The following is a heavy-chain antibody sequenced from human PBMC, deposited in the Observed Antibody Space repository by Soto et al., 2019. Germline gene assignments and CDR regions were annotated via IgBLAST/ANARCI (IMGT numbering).Heavy chain of an antibody. CDR2: IDPSDSYT. J-gene: IGHJ4*02. Sequence: PGESLKISCKGSGYSFTSYWISWVRQMPGKGLEWMGRIDPSDSYTNYSPSFQGHVTISADKSISTAYLQWSSLKASDTAMYYCASLVVVAATLNDYWGQGTLVTVSS. CDR3: ASLVVVAATLNDY. V-gene: IGHV5-10-1*01. D-gene: IGHD2-15*01. CDR1: GYSFTSYW.